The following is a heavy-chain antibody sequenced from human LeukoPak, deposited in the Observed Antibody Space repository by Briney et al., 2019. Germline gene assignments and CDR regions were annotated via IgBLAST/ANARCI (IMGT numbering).Heavy chain of an antibody. CDR1: GFTFSSSA. CDR3: ARDLHPRYYLPDY. V-gene: IGHV3-23*01. CDR2: ISGSGGGT. J-gene: IGHJ4*02. Sequence: PGGSLRLSCATSGFTFSSSAMSWVRQPPGKGLAWVSTISGSGGGTYYADSVKGRFTISRDNAKNSLYLQMNSLRAEDTAVYYCARDLHPRYYLPDYWGQGTLVTVSS. D-gene: IGHD1-26*01.